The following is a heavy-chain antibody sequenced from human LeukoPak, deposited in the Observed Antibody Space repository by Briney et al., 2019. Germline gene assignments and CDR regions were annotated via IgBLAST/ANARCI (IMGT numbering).Heavy chain of an antibody. CDR1: GFTVSSNY. D-gene: IGHD4-17*01. CDR2: IYSGGST. J-gene: IGHJ3*02. Sequence: GGSLRLSCAASGFTVSSNYMSWVRQAPGKGLEWVSVIYSGGSTYYADSVKGRFTISRDNSKNTLYLQMNSLRAEDTAVYYCARGHVTTVLYGGAFDIWGQGTMVTVSS. V-gene: IGHV3-53*01. CDR3: ARGHVTTVLYGGAFDI.